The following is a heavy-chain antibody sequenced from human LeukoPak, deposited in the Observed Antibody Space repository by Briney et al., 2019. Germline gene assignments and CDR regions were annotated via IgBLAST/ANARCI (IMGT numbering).Heavy chain of an antibody. Sequence: GGSLRLSCAASGFTFSDFAMSWVRQAPGKGLEWVSGMSASGSHTHSADFVKGRFTISRDNFKNTLYLQMNGLRVEDTAVYYCAKVRSGNNYYFDYWGQGTLVTVSS. D-gene: IGHD1/OR15-1a*01. V-gene: IGHV3-23*01. CDR2: MSASGSHT. J-gene: IGHJ4*02. CDR1: GFTFSDFA. CDR3: AKVRSGNNYYFDY.